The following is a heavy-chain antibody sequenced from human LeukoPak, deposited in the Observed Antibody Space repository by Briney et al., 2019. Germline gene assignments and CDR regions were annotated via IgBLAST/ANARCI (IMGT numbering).Heavy chain of an antibody. Sequence: PSETLSLTCTVSGGSVSSGTYYWSWIRQSAGKGLEWIGRIYISGSTNYNPSLKSRVTISVDTSKNQFSLRLSSVTAADTAVYYCAREAHARSIAAAGIAFDYWGQGILVTVSS. J-gene: IGHJ4*02. D-gene: IGHD6-13*01. CDR2: IYISGST. V-gene: IGHV4-61*02. CDR1: GGSVSSGTYY. CDR3: AREAHARSIAAAGIAFDY.